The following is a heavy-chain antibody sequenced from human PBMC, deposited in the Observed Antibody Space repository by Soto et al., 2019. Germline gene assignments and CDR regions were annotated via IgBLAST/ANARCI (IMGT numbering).Heavy chain of an antibody. V-gene: IGHV1-46*03. D-gene: IGHD2-15*01. J-gene: IGHJ3*02. Sequence: ASVKVSCKASGYTFTSYYMHWVRQAPGQGLEWMGIINPSGGSTSYAQKFQGRVTMTRDTSTSKVYMELSSLRSEDTAVYYCARGVAQGPLHHIVVVVAGGAFDIWGQGTMVTVSS. CDR2: INPSGGST. CDR3: ARGVAQGPLHHIVVVVAGGAFDI. CDR1: GYTFTSYY.